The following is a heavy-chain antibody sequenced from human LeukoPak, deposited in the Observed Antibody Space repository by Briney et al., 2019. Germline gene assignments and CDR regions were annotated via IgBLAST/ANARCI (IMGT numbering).Heavy chain of an antibody. J-gene: IGHJ4*02. V-gene: IGHV4-59*13. D-gene: IGHD3-10*01. CDR1: GGSISSYY. CDR2: IYSGGTT. Sequence: PSETLSLTCIVSGGSISSYYWSWIRQPPGKGLEWIGNIYSGGTTNYNPSLKSRVTISMDTSKNQFSLKLSSVTAADTAVYYCARGKIWSPVYLSHWGQGTLVTVSS. CDR3: ARGKIWSPVYLSH.